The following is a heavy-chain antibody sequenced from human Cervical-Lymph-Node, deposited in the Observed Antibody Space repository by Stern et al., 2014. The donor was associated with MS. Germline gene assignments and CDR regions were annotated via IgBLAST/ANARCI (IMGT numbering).Heavy chain of an antibody. CDR1: GFTFFSYD. V-gene: IGHV3-13*01. CDR2: VGTTGDN. J-gene: IGHJ4*02. D-gene: IGHD3-10*01. Sequence: VQLVESGGGLIQPGGSLRLSCAASGFTFFSYDMHWVRQTPGHGLEWVSSVGTTGDNYYPDSVKGRFTVSRDNANNSFYLQMNSLRAGDTAIYYCTRAPPSRWFGDLPTFDFWGQGALVTVSS. CDR3: TRAPPSRWFGDLPTFDF.